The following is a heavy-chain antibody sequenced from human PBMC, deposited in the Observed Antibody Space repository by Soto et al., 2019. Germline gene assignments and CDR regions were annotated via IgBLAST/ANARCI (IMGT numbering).Heavy chain of an antibody. V-gene: IGHV3-74*01. D-gene: IGHD2-21*01. CDR3: TRDQAYGSAV. J-gene: IGHJ4*02. CDR2: VNSDGSIT. CDR1: GLDFTNSW. Sequence: EVQLVESGGGLVQPGGSLRLSCAASGLDFTNSWMHWVRQAPGKGLVWVSHVNSDGSITTYVDSVKGRFTISRDNAKNTVYLHMNSLRVEDTALYYCTRDQAYGSAVWGQGTLVTVSS.